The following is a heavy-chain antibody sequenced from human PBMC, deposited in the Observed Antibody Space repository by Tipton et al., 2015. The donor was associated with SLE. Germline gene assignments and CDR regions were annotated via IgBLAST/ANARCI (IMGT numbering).Heavy chain of an antibody. J-gene: IGHJ3*02. CDR2: IYYSGST. CDR3: ARDARFADAFDI. CDR1: GYSISSGYY. V-gene: IGHV4-38-2*02. Sequence: GLVKPSETLSLTCVVSGYSISSGYYWGWIRQPPGKGLEWIGTIYYSGSTNYNPSLKSRVTISVDTSKNQFSLKLSSVTAADTAVYYCARDARFADAFDIWGQGTMVTVSS. D-gene: IGHD3-3*01.